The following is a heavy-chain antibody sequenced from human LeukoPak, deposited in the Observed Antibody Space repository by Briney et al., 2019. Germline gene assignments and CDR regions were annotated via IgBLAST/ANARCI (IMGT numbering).Heavy chain of an antibody. V-gene: IGHV3-21*01. CDR3: ASFIAAAGEPHYYYGMDV. Sequence: GGSLRLSCAASGFTFSSYSMNWVRQAPGKGLEWVSSISSSSSYIYYADLVKGRFTISRDNAKNSLYLQMDSLRAEDTAVYYCASFIAAAGEPHYYYGMDVWGQGTTVTVSS. J-gene: IGHJ6*02. CDR2: ISSSSSYI. D-gene: IGHD6-13*01. CDR1: GFTFSSYS.